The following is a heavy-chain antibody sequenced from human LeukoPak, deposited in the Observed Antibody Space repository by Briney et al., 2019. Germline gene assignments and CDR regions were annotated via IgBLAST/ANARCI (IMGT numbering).Heavy chain of an antibody. Sequence: SETLSLTCTVSGGSISSYYWSWIRQPPGKGLESIGYIFYSGSTNYNPSVKSRVTLSVDTSKNQFSLKLTSLTAADTAIYYCARVVTDYSSSSSWFDPWGQGTLVTVSS. CDR1: GGSISSYY. CDR2: IFYSGST. V-gene: IGHV4-59*01. CDR3: ARVVTDYSSSSSWFDP. J-gene: IGHJ5*02. D-gene: IGHD6-6*01.